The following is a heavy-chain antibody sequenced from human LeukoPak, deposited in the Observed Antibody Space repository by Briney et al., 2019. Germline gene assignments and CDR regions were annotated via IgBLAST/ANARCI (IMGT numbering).Heavy chain of an antibody. Sequence: ETLSLTCAVSGGSISSSNWWSWVRQPPGKGLEWIGEIYHSGSTNYNPSLKSRVTISVDKSKNQFSLKLSSVTAADTAVYYCARDCKVRDFWSGYYPFYYYYYYYGMDVWGQGTTVTVSS. CDR1: GGSISSSNW. J-gene: IGHJ6*02. CDR2: IYHSGST. D-gene: IGHD3-3*01. CDR3: ARDCKVRDFWSGYYPFYYYYYYYGMDV. V-gene: IGHV4-4*02.